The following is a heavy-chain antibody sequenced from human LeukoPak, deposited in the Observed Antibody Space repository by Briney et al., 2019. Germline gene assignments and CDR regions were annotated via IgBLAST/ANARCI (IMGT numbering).Heavy chain of an antibody. CDR1: GFSFSIYA. J-gene: IGHJ4*02. V-gene: IGHV3-23*01. Sequence: QPGGSLRLSCAASGFSFSIYAMGWVRQAPGKGLEWVSSIKNGGNDPFYADSVKGRFTISRDNSKNTLFLQLSCLRAEDSAVYYCARGGHDFNPFYWWGQGTLVTVSS. CDR2: IKNGGNDP. CDR3: ARGGHDFNPFYW. D-gene: IGHD2-21*02.